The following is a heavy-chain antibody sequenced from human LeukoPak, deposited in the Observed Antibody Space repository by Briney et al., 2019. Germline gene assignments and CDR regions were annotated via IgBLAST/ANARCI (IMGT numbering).Heavy chain of an antibody. V-gene: IGHV4-59*12. CDR3: ARGGEMAATYYFDY. D-gene: IGHD5-24*01. CDR1: GGSISSYY. J-gene: IGHJ4*02. CDR2: IYYSGST. Sequence: PSETLSLTCTVSGGSISSYYWSWIRQPPGKGLEWIGYIYYSGSTNYNPSLKSRVTISVDTSKNQFSLKLSSVTAADTAVYYCARGGEMAATYYFDYWGQGTLVTVSS.